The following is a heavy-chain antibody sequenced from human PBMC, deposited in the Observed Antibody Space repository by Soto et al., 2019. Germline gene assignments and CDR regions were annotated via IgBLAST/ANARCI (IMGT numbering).Heavy chain of an antibody. J-gene: IGHJ5*02. CDR3: ASRPVMEVAQYGNWFDP. Sequence: GASGKVSCKASGGTFSSYPINCVRQAPGQVLEWMGGIIPFFGTTHSAQKFQGRLTITADESTRTTYMELSSLRSEDTAVYYCASRPVMEVAQYGNWFDPWGQGTLVTVSS. CDR1: GGTFSSYP. D-gene: IGHD2-15*01. CDR2: IIPFFGTT. V-gene: IGHV1-69*13.